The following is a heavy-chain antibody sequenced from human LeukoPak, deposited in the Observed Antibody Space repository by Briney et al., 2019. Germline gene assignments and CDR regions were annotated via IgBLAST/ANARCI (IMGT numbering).Heavy chain of an antibody. J-gene: IGHJ4*02. CDR1: DGSITNYD. CDR3: ARSPGGIAAAAYDGYFDY. Sequence: PSETLSLTCTVSDGSITNYDWSWVRQPPGKGLEFIGHVHYSGTTNYNPSLKSRVTISVDTSKNQFSLKLSSVTAADTAVYYCARSPGGIAAAAYDGYFDYWGQGTLVTVSS. D-gene: IGHD6-13*01. CDR2: VHYSGTT. V-gene: IGHV4-59*08.